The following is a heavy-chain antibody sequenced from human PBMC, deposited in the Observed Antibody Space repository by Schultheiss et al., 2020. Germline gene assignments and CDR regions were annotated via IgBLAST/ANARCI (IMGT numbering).Heavy chain of an antibody. J-gene: IGHJ6*02. Sequence: ASVKVSCKVSGYTLTELSMHWVRQAPGKGLEWMGGFDPEDGETIYAQKFQGRVTITADKSTSTAYMELSSLRSEDTAVYYCAREGGDGARVRVVVPAAMCGYYYYSMDVWGQGTTVTVSS. V-gene: IGHV1-24*01. D-gene: IGHD2-2*01. CDR3: AREGGDGARVRVVVPAAMCGYYYYSMDV. CDR2: FDPEDGET. CDR1: GYTLTELS.